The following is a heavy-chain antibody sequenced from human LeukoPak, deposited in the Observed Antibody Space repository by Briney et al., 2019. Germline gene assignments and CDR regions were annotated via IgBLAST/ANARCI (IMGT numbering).Heavy chain of an antibody. V-gene: IGHV1-69*04. CDR3: ARLPGIAAVADKRAEYFQR. CDR2: IIPILGIA. J-gene: IGHJ1*01. D-gene: IGHD6-13*01. Sequence: SVKVSCKASGGTFSSYAISWVRQAPGQGLEWMGRIIPILGIANYAQKFQGRVTITADKSTSTAYMELSSLRSEDTAVYYCARLPGIAAVADKRAEYFQRWGQGTLVTVSS. CDR1: GGTFSSYA.